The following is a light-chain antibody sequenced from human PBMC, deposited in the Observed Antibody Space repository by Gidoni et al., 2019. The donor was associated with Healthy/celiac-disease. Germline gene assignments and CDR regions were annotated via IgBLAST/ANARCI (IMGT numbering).Light chain of an antibody. CDR3: QEYNSAPLT. CDR2: AAS. V-gene: IGKV1-27*01. CDR1: QGISNY. Sequence: IQMTDSPSSLSAPVGDRVTITCRARQGISNYFAWYQQKPGKVPKLLIYAASTLQSGVPSRFSGSGSGTDFTLTISSLQPKDVATYYCQEYNSAPLTFGGGTKVEIK. J-gene: IGKJ4*01.